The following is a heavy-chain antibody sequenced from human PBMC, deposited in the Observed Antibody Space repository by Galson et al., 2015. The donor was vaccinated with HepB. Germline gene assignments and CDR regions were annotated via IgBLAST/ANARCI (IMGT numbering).Heavy chain of an antibody. D-gene: IGHD7-27*01. CDR2: IDPSDSYT. CDR3: ASQGEGWGFVYY. J-gene: IGHJ4*02. CDR1: GYSFTSYW. Sequence: QSGAEVKKPGESLRISCTGSGYSFTSYWISWVRQMPGKGLEWMGRIDPSDSYTNYSPSFQGHVTISADKSISTAYLQWSSLKASDTAMYYCASQGEGWGFVYYWGQGTLVTVSS. V-gene: IGHV5-10-1*01.